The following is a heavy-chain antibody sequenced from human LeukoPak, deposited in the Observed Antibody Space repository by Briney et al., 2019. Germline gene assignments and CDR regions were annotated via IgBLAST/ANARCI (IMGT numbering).Heavy chain of an antibody. Sequence: GGSLRLSCAASGCTFSSYAMSWVRQAPGKGLEWVSAISGSGGSTYYADSVKGRFTISRDNSKNTLYLQMNSLRAEDTAVYYCAKDLHVGATLRRNFDYWGQGTLVTVSS. CDR1: GCTFSSYA. CDR3: AKDLHVGATLRRNFDY. CDR2: ISGSGGST. V-gene: IGHV3-23*01. D-gene: IGHD1-26*01. J-gene: IGHJ4*02.